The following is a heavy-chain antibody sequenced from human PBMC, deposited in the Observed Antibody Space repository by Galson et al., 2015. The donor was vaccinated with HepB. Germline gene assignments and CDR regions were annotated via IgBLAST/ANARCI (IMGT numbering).Heavy chain of an antibody. CDR2: INPSGTT. CDR1: GGSLSGFY. D-gene: IGHD2-2*01. CDR3: ARGRQGGAAI. V-gene: IGHV4-34*01. J-gene: IGHJ4*02. Sequence: ETLSLTCAVYGGSLSGFYWSWIRQSPGKGLEWIGEINPSGTTNYSPSLKGRVNISPDTSKSQFSLNPSSVTAAGTAVYYCARGRQGGAAIWGQGTLVTVSS.